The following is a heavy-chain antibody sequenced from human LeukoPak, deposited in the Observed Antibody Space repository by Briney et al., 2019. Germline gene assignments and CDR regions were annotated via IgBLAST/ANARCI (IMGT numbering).Heavy chain of an antibody. D-gene: IGHD6-19*01. CDR2: ISYDGSNK. V-gene: IGHV3-30-3*01. CDR1: GFTFSGYP. J-gene: IGHJ5*01. Sequence: GGSLRLSCAASGFTFSGYPIHWVRQAPGKGLEWVAVISYDGSNKYYADSVKGRFTISGDNSKNTPYLQMNSLRAEDTAVYYCARDRDWYSFDSWGQGTLVTVSS. CDR3: ARDRDWYSFDS.